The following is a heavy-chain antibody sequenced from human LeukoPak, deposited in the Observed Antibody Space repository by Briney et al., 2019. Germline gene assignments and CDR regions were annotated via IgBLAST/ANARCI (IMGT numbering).Heavy chain of an antibody. CDR2: INWNGGST. CDR3: ARALYASSSWHTFDI. J-gene: IGHJ3*02. V-gene: IGHV3-20*04. Sequence: PGGSLRLSCAASGFTFDDYGMSWVRQAPGKGLEWVSGINWNGGSTGYADSVKGRFTISRDNAKNSLYLQMNSLRAEDTALYYCARALYASSSWHTFDIWGQGTMVTVSS. CDR1: GFTFDDYG. D-gene: IGHD6-13*01.